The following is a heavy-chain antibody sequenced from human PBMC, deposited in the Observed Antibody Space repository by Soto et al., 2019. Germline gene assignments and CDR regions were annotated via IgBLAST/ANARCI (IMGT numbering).Heavy chain of an antibody. CDR3: AKGNSWSPALVLDI. CDR2: ISGSGGST. D-gene: IGHD1-7*01. V-gene: IGHV3-23*01. CDR1: GCTFSSYA. J-gene: IGHJ3*02. Sequence: GESLKISCAASGCTFSSYAVNWVRQAPGKGLEWVSAISGSGGSTYYADSVKGRFTISRDSSKNTLYLQMNSLRAEDTAVYYCAKGNSWSPALVLDIWGQGTMVTVSS.